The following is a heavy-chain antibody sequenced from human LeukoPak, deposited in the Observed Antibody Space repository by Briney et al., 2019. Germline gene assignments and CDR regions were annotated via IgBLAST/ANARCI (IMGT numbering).Heavy chain of an antibody. CDR3: AKPPHYGAYDYGMDV. CDR1: GFTFTNYA. D-gene: IGHD4-17*01. CDR2: ISYNCGST. J-gene: IGHJ6*04. Sequence: GGSLRLSCAASGFTFTNYAMSWVRQAPGKGLDWVSAISYNCGSTYYSDSVKGRFTNSRDNSKNSVYLQMNSLRAEDTAVYYCAKPPHYGAYDYGMDVWGKGTTVTVSS. V-gene: IGHV3-23*01.